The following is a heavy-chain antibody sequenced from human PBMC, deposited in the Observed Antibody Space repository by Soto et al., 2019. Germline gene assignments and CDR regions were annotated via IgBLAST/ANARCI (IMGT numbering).Heavy chain of an antibody. D-gene: IGHD5-18*01. CDR1: GGSISSGGYT. CDR2: ISYSGTT. J-gene: IGHJ3*02. Sequence: QVQLQESGPGVVKPSQTLSLTCSVSGGSISSGGYTWNWIRQHPGKGLEWIGYISYSGTTYYNPSLKSRVTISVDTSKNQFSLKLSSVTAADTAVYYCARELGDTAMVMERDAFDIWGQGTMVTVSS. CDR3: ARELGDTAMVMERDAFDI. V-gene: IGHV4-31*03.